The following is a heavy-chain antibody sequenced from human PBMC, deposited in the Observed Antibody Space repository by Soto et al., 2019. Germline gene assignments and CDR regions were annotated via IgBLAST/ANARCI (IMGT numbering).Heavy chain of an antibody. CDR1: GYSISSGYY. D-gene: IGHD3-3*02. J-gene: IGHJ4*02. V-gene: IGHV4-38-2*01. CDR3: ARVKLAGRGSFHD. CDR2: IYHSGNT. Sequence: SETLSLTCAVSGYSISSGYYWGWLRQPPGKGLEWIGSIYHSGNTYYNPSLKSRVTLSIDTSKNQFSLKLRSVTAADTAMYYCARVKLAGRGSFHDWGQGTLVTVSS.